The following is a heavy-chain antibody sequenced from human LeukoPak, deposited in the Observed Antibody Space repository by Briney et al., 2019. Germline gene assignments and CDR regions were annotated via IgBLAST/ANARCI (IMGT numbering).Heavy chain of an antibody. Sequence: SVKVSCKASGGTFSSYAISWVRQAPGQGLEWMGGIIPIFGTANYAQKFQGRVTITTDESTSTAYKELSSLRSEDTAVYYCASPTVSYYYGSGEDYYYMDVWGKGTTVTVSS. J-gene: IGHJ6*03. CDR1: GGTFSSYA. CDR2: IIPIFGTA. CDR3: ASPTVSYYYGSGEDYYYMDV. D-gene: IGHD3-10*01. V-gene: IGHV1-69*05.